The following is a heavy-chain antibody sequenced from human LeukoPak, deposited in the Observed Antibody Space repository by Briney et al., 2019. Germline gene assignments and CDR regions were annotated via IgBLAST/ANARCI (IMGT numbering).Heavy chain of an antibody. CDR2: INPSGGST. D-gene: IGHD1-26*01. J-gene: IGHJ4*02. V-gene: IGHV1-46*01. CDR3: ARERLLSGRQLSLDVDY. CDR1: GYTFTSYY. Sequence: ASVKVSCKASGYTFTSYYMHWVRQAPGQGLEWMGIINPSGGSTSYAQKFQGRVTMTRDTSTSTVYMELSSLRSEDTAVYYCARERLLSGRQLSLDVDYWGQGTLVTVSS.